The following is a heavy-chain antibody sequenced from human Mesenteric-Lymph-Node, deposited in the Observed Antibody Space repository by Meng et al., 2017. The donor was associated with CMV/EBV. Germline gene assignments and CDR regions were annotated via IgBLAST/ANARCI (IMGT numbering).Heavy chain of an antibody. D-gene: IGHD6-13*01. V-gene: IGHV3-21*01. J-gene: IGHJ5*02. CDR1: GFTFSSYS. CDR2: ISSSSSYI. CDR3: ARVSLAAAGTFWFDP. Sequence: EVQLVESGGXLVKPGGSLXLSCAASGFTFSSYSMNWVRQAPGKGLEWVSSISSSSSYIYYADSVKGRFTISRDNAKNSLYLQMNSLRAEDTAVYYCARVSLAAAGTFWFDPWGQGTLVTVSS.